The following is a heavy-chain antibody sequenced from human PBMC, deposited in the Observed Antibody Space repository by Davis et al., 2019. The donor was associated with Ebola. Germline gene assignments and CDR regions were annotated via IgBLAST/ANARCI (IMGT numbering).Heavy chain of an antibody. V-gene: IGHV3-9*01. Sequence: LSLTCAASGFTFDDYAMHWVRQAPGKGLEWVSGISWNSGSIGYADSVKGRFTISRDNAKNSLYLQMNSLRTEDTALYYCAKAIGLLPYGMDVWGQGTTVTVSS. D-gene: IGHD2-15*01. CDR1: GFTFDDYA. CDR3: AKAIGLLPYGMDV. J-gene: IGHJ6*02. CDR2: ISWNSGSI.